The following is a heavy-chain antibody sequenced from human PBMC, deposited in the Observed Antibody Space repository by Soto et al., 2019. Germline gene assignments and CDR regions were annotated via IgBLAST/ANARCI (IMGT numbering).Heavy chain of an antibody. CDR1: GGSISSGGYY. CDR3: ARAYSGYDHGRKIDY. V-gene: IGHV4-31*03. D-gene: IGHD5-12*01. J-gene: IGHJ4*02. Sequence: QVQLQESGPGLVKPSQTLSLTCTVSGGSISSGGYYWSWIRQHPGKGLEWIGYIYYSGSTYYNPSLKSRVTISVDTSKNQFSLKLSSVTAADTAVYYCARAYSGYDHGRKIDYWGQGTLVTVSS. CDR2: IYYSGST.